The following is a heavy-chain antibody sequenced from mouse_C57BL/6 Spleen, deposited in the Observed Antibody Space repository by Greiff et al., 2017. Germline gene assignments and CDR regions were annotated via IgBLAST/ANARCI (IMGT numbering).Heavy chain of an antibody. CDR1: GYTFTDYY. J-gene: IGHJ4*01. CDR3: ARRNPEDY. V-gene: IGHV1-19*01. Sequence: VQLKESGPVLVKPGASVKMSCKASGYTFTDYYMNWVKQSHGKSLEWIGVINPYNGGTSYNQKFKGKATLTVDKSSSTAYMELNSLTSEDSAVYYCARRNPEDYWGQGTSVTVSS. CDR2: INPYNGGT.